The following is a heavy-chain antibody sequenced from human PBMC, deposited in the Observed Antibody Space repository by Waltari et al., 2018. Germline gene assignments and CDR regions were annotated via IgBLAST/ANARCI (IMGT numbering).Heavy chain of an antibody. CDR3: ARERDSSGYMDY. CDR1: GGTFSSYA. J-gene: IGHJ4*02. Sequence: QVQLVQSGAEVTKPGSSVKVSCKASGGTFSSYAISWVRQAPGQGLEWMGGRIPIFGTKKDAQKFQGRVTITADESTSTAYMELSSLRSEDTAVYDGARERDSSGYMDYWGQGTLVTVSS. D-gene: IGHD3-22*01. V-gene: IGHV1-69*12. CDR2: RIPIFGTK.